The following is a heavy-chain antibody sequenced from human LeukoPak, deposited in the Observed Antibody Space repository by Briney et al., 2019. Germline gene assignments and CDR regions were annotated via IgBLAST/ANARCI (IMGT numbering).Heavy chain of an antibody. Sequence: ASVKVSCKASGYTFTSYYMHWVRQAPGQGLEWMGIIKPSGGSTSYALKFQGRVTMTRDTSTSTVYMELSSLRSEDTAVYYCARVGGYSYGPEYYGMDVWGQGTTVTVSS. V-gene: IGHV1-46*01. CDR2: IKPSGGST. CDR1: GYTFTSYY. J-gene: IGHJ6*02. D-gene: IGHD5-18*01. CDR3: ARVGGYSYGPEYYGMDV.